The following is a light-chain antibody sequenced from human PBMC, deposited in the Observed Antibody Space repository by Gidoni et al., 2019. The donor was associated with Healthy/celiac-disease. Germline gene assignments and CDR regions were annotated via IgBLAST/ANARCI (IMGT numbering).Light chain of an antibody. V-gene: IGKV1-33*01. J-gene: IGKJ4*01. CDR3: QQYDNLPLN. CDR1: QDISNY. Sequence: DIQMTQSPSSLSASVGDRVTITCKANQDISNYLNWYQQQPGKAPKLLIYDASNLETGVPSRFSGSGSGTDFTFTISSLQPEEIANYYCQQYDNLPLNFGGGTKVEIK. CDR2: DAS.